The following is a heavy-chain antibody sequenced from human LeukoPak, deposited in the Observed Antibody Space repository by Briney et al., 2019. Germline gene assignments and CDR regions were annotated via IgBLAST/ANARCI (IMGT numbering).Heavy chain of an antibody. CDR1: GFTFSSYG. V-gene: IGHV3-21*01. Sequence: PGGSLRFSCAASGFTFSSYGMSWVRQAPGKGLEWLSSTSSTSIYTYYADSVRGRFTISRDNAKSSLYLQMNSLRAEDTALYYCARHRTASDYWGQGTLVTVSS. CDR3: ARHRTASDY. CDR2: TSSTSIYT. J-gene: IGHJ4*02. D-gene: IGHD3-16*02.